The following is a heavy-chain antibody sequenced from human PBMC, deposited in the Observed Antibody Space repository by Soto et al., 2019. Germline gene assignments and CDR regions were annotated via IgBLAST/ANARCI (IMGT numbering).Heavy chain of an antibody. V-gene: IGHV3-74*01. CDR3: ARLPNKSPQN. CDR2: ISNDGSS. CDR1: GCTFSSYW. J-gene: IGHJ1*01. Sequence: EVQLVESGGGLVQPGGSLRLSCVACGCTFSSYWMHWVRHAPGKGLVWVSSISNDGSSIYADPVKGRFTISRDNAKNTLYLQMNSLRAEDTAVYYCARLPNKSPQNWGQGTLVIVSP.